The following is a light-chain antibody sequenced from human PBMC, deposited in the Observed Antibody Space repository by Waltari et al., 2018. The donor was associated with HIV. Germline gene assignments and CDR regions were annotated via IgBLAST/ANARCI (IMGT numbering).Light chain of an antibody. CDR3: VLYMGSGIRV. CDR1: SGSVSTSYY. J-gene: IGLJ2*01. V-gene: IGLV8-61*01. CDR2: STN. Sequence: QTVVTQEPSFSVSPGGTVTLTCGLTSGSVSTSYYPSWYQQTPGQAPRTLIYSTNPRSFGVPDRFSGSILGNKAALTITGAQADDESDYYCVLYMGSGIRVFGGGTKLTVL.